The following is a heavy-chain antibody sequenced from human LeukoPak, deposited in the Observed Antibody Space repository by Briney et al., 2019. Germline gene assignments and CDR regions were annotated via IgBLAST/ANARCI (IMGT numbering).Heavy chain of an antibody. CDR3: ARDRALLWFGEYNSAYYYYMDV. CDR2: ISTSSSYI. V-gene: IGHV3-21*01. D-gene: IGHD3-10*01. J-gene: IGHJ6*03. CDR1: GFTFSGYS. Sequence: PGGSLRLSCGASGFTFSGYSMNWVRQAPGKGLEWVSSISTSSSYIYYADSVKGRFTISRDNAEKSLYLQMNSLRAEDTAVYYCARDRALLWFGEYNSAYYYYMDVWGKGTTVTISS.